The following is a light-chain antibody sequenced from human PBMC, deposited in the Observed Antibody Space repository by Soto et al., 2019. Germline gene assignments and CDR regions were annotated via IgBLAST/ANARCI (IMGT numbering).Light chain of an antibody. J-gene: IGLJ1*01. V-gene: IGLV2-14*01. CDR3: SLYTSSSTFYV. CDR2: DVS. Sequence: QSALTQPASVSGSPGQSITISCTGTSSDVGGYNYVSWYQQHPGNAPKLMIYDVSNRPSGVSNRFSGSKSGNTASLTISGLQAEDEADYYCSLYTSSSTFYVFGTGAKVTVL. CDR1: SSDVGGYNY.